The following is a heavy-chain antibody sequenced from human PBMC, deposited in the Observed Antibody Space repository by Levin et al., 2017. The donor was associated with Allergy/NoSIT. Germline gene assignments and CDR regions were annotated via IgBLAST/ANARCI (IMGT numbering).Heavy chain of an antibody. CDR3: ARSPGIAAAGYYYYYMDV. V-gene: IGHV2-70*11. D-gene: IGHD6-13*01. CDR1: GFSLSTSGMC. J-gene: IGHJ6*03. Sequence: QTLSLTCTFSGFSLSTSGMCVSWIRQPPGKALEWLARIDWDDDKYYSTSLKTRLTISKDTSKNQVVLTMTNMDPVDTATYYCARSPGIAAAGYYYYYMDVWGKGTTVTVSS. CDR2: IDWDDDK.